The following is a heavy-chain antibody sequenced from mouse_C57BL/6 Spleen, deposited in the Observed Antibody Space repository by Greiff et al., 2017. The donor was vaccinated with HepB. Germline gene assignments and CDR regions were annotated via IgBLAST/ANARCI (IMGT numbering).Heavy chain of an antibody. Sequence: EVKLVESGGGLVKPGGSLKLSCAASGFTFSDYGMHWVRQAPEKGLEWVAYISSGSSTIYYADTVKGRFTISRDNAKNTLFLQMTSLRSEDTAMYYCAREGSSYVHAMDYWGQGTSVTVSS. CDR3: AREGSSYVHAMDY. J-gene: IGHJ4*01. V-gene: IGHV5-17*01. CDR2: ISSGSSTI. CDR1: GFTFSDYG. D-gene: IGHD1-1*01.